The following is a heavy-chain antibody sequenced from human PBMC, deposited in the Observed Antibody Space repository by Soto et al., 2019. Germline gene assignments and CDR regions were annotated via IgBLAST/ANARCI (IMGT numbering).Heavy chain of an antibody. CDR1: GYTFTSYG. Sequence: ASVEVSCKASGYTFTSYGISWVRQAPGQGLEWMGWISAYNGNTNYAQKLQGRVTMTTDTSTSTAYMELRSLRSDDTAVYYCAREPKTYYYDSSGYRPLQHWGQGTLVTVSS. V-gene: IGHV1-18*01. CDR3: AREPKTYYYDSSGYRPLQH. D-gene: IGHD3-22*01. J-gene: IGHJ1*01. CDR2: ISAYNGNT.